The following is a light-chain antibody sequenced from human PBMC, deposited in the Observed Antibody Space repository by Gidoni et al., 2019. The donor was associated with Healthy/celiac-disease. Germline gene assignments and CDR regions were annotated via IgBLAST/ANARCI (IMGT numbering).Light chain of an antibody. CDR3: QQRRHWPQAGLT. CDR2: DAS. J-gene: IGKJ4*01. Sequence: EIVLTQSPATLSLSPGERATLSCRASQSVSSYLAWYQQKPGQAPRLLIYDASNRATGIPARFSGSGSGTAFTLTISSLEPEDFAVFSCQQRRHWPQAGLTFGGGTKVEIK. V-gene: IGKV3-11*01. CDR1: QSVSSY.